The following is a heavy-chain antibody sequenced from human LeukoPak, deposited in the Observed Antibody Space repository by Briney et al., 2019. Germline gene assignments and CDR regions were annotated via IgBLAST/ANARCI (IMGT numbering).Heavy chain of an antibody. CDR2: ISAYNGNT. J-gene: IGHJ5*02. Sequence: ASVKVSCKASGYTFTSYGISWVRQAPGQGLEWMGWISAYNGNTNYAQKLQGRVTITRNTSISTAYMELSSLRSEDTAVYYCATLPSDIVVVPAASHDWFDPWGQGTLVTVSS. CDR3: ATLPSDIVVVPAASHDWFDP. V-gene: IGHV1-18*01. D-gene: IGHD2-2*01. CDR1: GYTFTSYG.